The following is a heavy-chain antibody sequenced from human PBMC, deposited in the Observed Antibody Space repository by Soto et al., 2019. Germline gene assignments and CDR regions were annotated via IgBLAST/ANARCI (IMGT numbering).Heavy chain of an antibody. CDR2: IYYSGST. CDR1: GGSISSGDYY. Sequence: SLTCTVSGGSISSGDYYWSWIRQPPGKGLEWIGYIYYSGSTYYNPSLKSRVTISVDTSKNQFSLKLSSVTAADTAVYYCARVGRGVFGVVTSYFDYWGQGTLVTVSS. CDR3: ARVGRGVFGVVTSYFDY. D-gene: IGHD3-3*01. J-gene: IGHJ4*02. V-gene: IGHV4-30-4*01.